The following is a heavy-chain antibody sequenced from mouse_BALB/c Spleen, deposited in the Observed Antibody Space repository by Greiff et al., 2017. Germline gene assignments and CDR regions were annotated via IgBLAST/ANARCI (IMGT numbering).Heavy chain of an antibody. CDR1: GFTFSSFG. D-gene: IGHD1-1*02. Sequence: EVKLVESGGGLVQPGGSRKLSCAASGFTFSSFGMHWVRQAPEKGLEWVAYISSGSSTIYYADTVKGRFTISRDNPKNTLFLQMTSLRSEDTAMYYCARESLTMRGAMDYWGQGTSVTVSS. CDR2: ISSGSSTI. CDR3: ARESLTMRGAMDY. V-gene: IGHV5-17*02. J-gene: IGHJ4*01.